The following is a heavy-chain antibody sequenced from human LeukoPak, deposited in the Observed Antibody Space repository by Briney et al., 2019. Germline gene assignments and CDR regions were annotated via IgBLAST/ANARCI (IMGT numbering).Heavy chain of an antibody. CDR2: ISYSGST. D-gene: IGHD1-26*01. J-gene: IGHJ4*01. Sequence: SETLSLTCAVYGGSFSGYYWIWIRQPPGKGLEWIGSISYSGSTFYNPSLKSRVTISVDTSQNQFSLKLSSVTAADTAVYYCVXXQWVXYYFDSWGQGTLVTVS. CDR3: VXXQWVXYYFDS. V-gene: IGHV4-34*01. CDR1: GGSFSGYY.